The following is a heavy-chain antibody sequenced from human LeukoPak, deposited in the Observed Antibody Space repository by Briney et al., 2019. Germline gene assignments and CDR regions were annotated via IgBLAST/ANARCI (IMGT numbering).Heavy chain of an antibody. CDR3: APFNHDQNMFDQ. V-gene: IGHV1-2*02. CDR2: VIPSSGGT. Sequence: ASVKVSGKASGYTFTDYYMHWGRQAPGQGLEWMGWVIPSSGGTTYAEKFQDRVAMTRDTSISTAYMELTRLTSDDTAVYYCAPFNHDQNMFDQWGQGTLVTVSS. CDR1: GYTFTDYY. J-gene: IGHJ4*02. D-gene: IGHD2/OR15-2a*01.